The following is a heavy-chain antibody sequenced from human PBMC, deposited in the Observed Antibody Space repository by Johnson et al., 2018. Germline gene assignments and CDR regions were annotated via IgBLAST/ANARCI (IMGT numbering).Heavy chain of an antibody. Sequence: QVQLVQSGGGVVQPGRSLRLSCAASGFIFSTYGMHWVRQAPGKGLEWVAVISYDESYTYYGDSVKGRFTISRDNSNNTLYLQMNSLRAEDTALYFCAKDTWYNWYDGWYFDLWGRGTLFTVSS. J-gene: IGHJ2*01. V-gene: IGHV3-30*18. CDR1: GFIFSTYG. CDR2: ISYDESYT. CDR3: AKDTWYNWYDGWYFDL. D-gene: IGHD1-1*01.